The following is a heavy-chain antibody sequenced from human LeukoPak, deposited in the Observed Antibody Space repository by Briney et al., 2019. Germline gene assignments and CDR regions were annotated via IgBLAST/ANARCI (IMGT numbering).Heavy chain of an antibody. J-gene: IGHJ3*02. D-gene: IGHD1-1*01. CDR3: ARDWNPHDAFDI. CDR1: GFTFSSYE. V-gene: IGHV3-48*03. Sequence: GGSLRLSCAASGFTFSSYEMNWVRQAPGKGLEGVSYISSSGSTIYYADSVKGRFTISRDNAKNSLYLQMSSLRAEDTAVYYRARDWNPHDAFDIWGQGTMVTVSS. CDR2: ISSSGSTI.